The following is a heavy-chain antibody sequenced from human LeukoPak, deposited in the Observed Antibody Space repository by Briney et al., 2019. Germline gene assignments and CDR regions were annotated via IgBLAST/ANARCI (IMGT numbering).Heavy chain of an antibody. CDR2: IIPIFGTA. J-gene: IGHJ4*02. Sequence: SVKVSCKASGGTFSSYAISWVRQAPGQGLEWMGGIIPIFGTANYAQKFQGRVTITADESTSTAYMELSSLRSEDTAVYYCARGIKNISQPLIAYWGQGTLVTVSS. V-gene: IGHV1-69*13. CDR1: GGTFSSYA. CDR3: ARGIKNISQPLIAY. D-gene: IGHD1-14*01.